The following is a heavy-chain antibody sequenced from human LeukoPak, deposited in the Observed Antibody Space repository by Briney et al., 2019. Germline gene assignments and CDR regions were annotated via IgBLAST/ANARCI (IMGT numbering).Heavy chain of an antibody. J-gene: IGHJ4*02. CDR3: AGDRGALGATVPAIFAVNFFDS. V-gene: IGHV4-38-2*02. CDR1: GRSINNGYF. Sequence: SETLSLTCTVSGRSINNGYFWGWIRQPPGKGLEWIASVHHSGTASYNPSLESRVTISVDTSKNQFSLRLSSVTAADTAVYYCAGDRGALGATVPAIFAVNFFDSWGQGTLGTVSS. D-gene: IGHD2-2*02. CDR2: VHHSGTA.